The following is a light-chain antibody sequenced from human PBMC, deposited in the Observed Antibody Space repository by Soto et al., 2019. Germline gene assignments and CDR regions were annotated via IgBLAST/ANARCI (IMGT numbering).Light chain of an antibody. CDR3: QQYFSYPLT. CDR2: TAS. J-gene: IGKJ4*01. CDR1: QCISSH. Sequence: AIRMTQSPSSFSASTGGRVTITCRASQCISSHLAWYQVKPGKAPRLLIYTASYLESGVPSRFNGSGSGTDFTLTISSLQSEDFAVYYCQQYFSYPLTFGGGTKVEIK. V-gene: IGKV1-8*01.